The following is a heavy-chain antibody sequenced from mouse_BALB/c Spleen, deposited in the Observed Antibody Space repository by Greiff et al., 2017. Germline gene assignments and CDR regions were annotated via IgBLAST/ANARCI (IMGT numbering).Heavy chain of an antibody. J-gene: IGHJ1*01. Sequence: EVMLVESGGGLVKPGGSLKLSCAASGFTFSSYTMSWVRQTPEKRLEWVATISSGGSYTYYPDSVKGRFTISRDNAKNTLYLQMSSLKSEDTAMYYCTRDYGSSYWYFDVWGAGTTVTVSS. CDR1: GFTFSSYT. CDR2: ISSGGSYT. D-gene: IGHD1-1*01. CDR3: TRDYGSSYWYFDV. V-gene: IGHV5-6-4*01.